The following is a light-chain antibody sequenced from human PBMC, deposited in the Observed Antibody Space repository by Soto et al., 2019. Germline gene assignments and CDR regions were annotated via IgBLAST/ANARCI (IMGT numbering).Light chain of an antibody. CDR2: DNN. Sequence: QSVLTQSPSVSAAPGQKVTISCSGSSSNIGNNYVSWYQQLPGTAPNLLIYDNNKRPSGIPDRFSGSKSGTSGTLDITGLQTGDEADYYCATWDGSLPGEVFGGGTKVTVL. J-gene: IGLJ2*01. CDR1: SSNIGNNY. CDR3: ATWDGSLPGEV. V-gene: IGLV1-51*01.